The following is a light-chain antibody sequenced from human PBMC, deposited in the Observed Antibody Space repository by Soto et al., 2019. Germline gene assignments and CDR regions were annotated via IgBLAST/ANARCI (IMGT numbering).Light chain of an antibody. Sequence: EIVIPRCRAKRPVCLGEGATLCVQASQSVSSNLAWYQQKPGQAPRLLIYGASTRATGIPDRFSGSGSGSEFTLTISSLQSEDFAVYYCQQYYNWPPTFGQGTKVDIK. CDR1: QSVSSN. J-gene: IGKJ1*01. V-gene: IGKV3-15*01. CDR2: GAS. CDR3: QQYYNWPPT.